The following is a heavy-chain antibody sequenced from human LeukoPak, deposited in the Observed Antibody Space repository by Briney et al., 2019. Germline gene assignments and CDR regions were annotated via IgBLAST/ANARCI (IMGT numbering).Heavy chain of an antibody. CDR2: IKSKTNGGTT. Sequence: GGSLRLSCAASGSTFNHAWMSWVRQAPGKGLEWVGRIKSKTNGGTTDYAAPVKGRFTISRDDSRNTLYLQMNSLKTKDTAVYYCTWVGARYYFDYWGQGTLVTVSS. J-gene: IGHJ4*02. V-gene: IGHV3-15*01. CDR1: GSTFNHAW. D-gene: IGHD1-26*01. CDR3: TWVGARYYFDY.